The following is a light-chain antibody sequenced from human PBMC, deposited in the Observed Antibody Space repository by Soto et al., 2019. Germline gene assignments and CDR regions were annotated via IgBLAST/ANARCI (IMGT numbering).Light chain of an antibody. Sequence: EIVMTQSPATLSVSPGERATLSCRASQSVPSNLAWYQQKPGQAPRLLISGASTRATGIPARFSGSGSGTEFTLIISSLQSEDFATYYCQQADSFPLSFGGGTKVEI. J-gene: IGKJ4*01. CDR2: GAS. V-gene: IGKV3-15*01. CDR3: QQADSFPLS. CDR1: QSVPSN.